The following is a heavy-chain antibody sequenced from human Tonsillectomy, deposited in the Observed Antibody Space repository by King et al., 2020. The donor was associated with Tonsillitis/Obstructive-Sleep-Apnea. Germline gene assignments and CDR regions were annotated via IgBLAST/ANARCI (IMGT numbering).Heavy chain of an antibody. CDR1: GFTFSSYG. Sequence: QVQLVESGGDLVQPGGSLRLSCAPSGFTFSSYGMHWVRQAPGKGLEWVAVIWYDGSDKYYADSVKGRFTISRDNSKTTLYLQMDSLRAEDTAVYYCARSNGSYHFDYWGQGTLVTVSS. J-gene: IGHJ4*02. V-gene: IGHV3-33*01. CDR3: ARSNGSYHFDY. CDR2: IWYDGSDK. D-gene: IGHD1-26*01.